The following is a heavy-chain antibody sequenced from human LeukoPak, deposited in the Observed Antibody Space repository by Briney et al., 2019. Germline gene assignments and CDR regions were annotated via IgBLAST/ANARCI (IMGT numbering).Heavy chain of an antibody. CDR1: GFTFSSYS. CDR2: ISSSSSYI. J-gene: IGHJ4*02. Sequence: GGSLRLSCAASGFTFSSYSMNWVRQAPGKGLEWVSSISSSSSYIYYADSVKGRFTISRDNAKNSLYLQMNSLRAEDTAVYHCASVSSTSRQGRDYWGQGTLVTVSS. D-gene: IGHD2-2*01. V-gene: IGHV3-21*01. CDR3: ASVSSTSRQGRDY.